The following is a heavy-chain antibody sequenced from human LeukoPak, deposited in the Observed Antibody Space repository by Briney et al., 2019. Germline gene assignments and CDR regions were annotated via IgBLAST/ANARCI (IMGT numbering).Heavy chain of an antibody. D-gene: IGHD7-27*01. V-gene: IGHV4-39*01. Sequence: SETLSLTCTVSGGSISSSSYYWGWIRQSTEKGLEWIGSIYYSGNTYYNPSLRGRVTISVDTSKNQFSLKLSSVTAADTAVYYCARFVTGDGAFDIWGQGTMVTVSS. CDR1: GGSISSSSYY. CDR3: ARFVTGDGAFDI. J-gene: IGHJ3*02. CDR2: IYYSGNT.